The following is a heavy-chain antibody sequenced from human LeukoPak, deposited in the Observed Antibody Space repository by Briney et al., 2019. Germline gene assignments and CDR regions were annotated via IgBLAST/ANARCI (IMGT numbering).Heavy chain of an antibody. D-gene: IGHD6-6*01. CDR2: INPNSGGT. Sequence: ASVKVSCKASGYTFTGYYMHWVRQAPGQGLEWMGWINPNSGGTNYAQKFQGRVTMTRDTSISTAYMELSRLRSDDTAVYYCARDTQIEYSSSSEPFDYWGQGTLVTVSS. CDR3: ARDTQIEYSSSSEPFDY. J-gene: IGHJ4*02. CDR1: GYTFTGYY. V-gene: IGHV1-2*02.